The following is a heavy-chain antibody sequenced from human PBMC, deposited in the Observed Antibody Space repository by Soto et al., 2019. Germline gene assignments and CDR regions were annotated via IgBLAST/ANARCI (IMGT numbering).Heavy chain of an antibody. V-gene: IGHV1-46*01. D-gene: IGHD2-2*03. CDR3: AGHSGGYCSSTSCSNWFDP. Sequence: ASVKVSCKASGYTFTSYYIHWVRQAPGQGLEWMGIINPSGGSTNYAQKFQGRVTMTRDTSTSTAYMELSSLRSEDTAVYYCAGHSGGYCSSTSCSNWFDPWGQGTLVTVSS. J-gene: IGHJ5*02. CDR1: GYTFTSYY. CDR2: INPSGGST.